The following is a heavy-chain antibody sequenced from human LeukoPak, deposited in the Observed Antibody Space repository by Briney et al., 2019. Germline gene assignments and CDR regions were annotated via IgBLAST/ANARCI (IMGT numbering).Heavy chain of an antibody. Sequence: GSSVKVSCKASGGTFSSYAISWVRQAPGQGLEWMGRIIPILGIANYAQKFQGRVTITADKSTSTAYMELSSLRSEDTAVYYCARDLYYYDSSGSGNFDYWGQGTLVTVSS. D-gene: IGHD3-22*01. J-gene: IGHJ4*02. V-gene: IGHV1-69*04. CDR1: GGTFSSYA. CDR3: ARDLYYYDSSGSGNFDY. CDR2: IIPILGIA.